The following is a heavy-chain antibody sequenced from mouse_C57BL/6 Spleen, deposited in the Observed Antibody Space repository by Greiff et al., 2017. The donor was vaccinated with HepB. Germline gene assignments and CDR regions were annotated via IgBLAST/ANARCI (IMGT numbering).Heavy chain of an antibody. CDR2: IDPSDSYT. D-gene: IGHD3-2*02. V-gene: IGHV1-50*01. J-gene: IGHJ2*01. Sequence: QVQLQQSGAELVKPGASVKLSCKASGYTFTSYWMQWVKQRPGQGLEWIGEIDPSDSYTNYNQKFKGKATLTVDTSSSTAYMQLSSLTSEDSAVYYCARSGFRLFDYWGQGTTLTVSS. CDR1: GYTFTSYW. CDR3: ARSGFRLFDY.